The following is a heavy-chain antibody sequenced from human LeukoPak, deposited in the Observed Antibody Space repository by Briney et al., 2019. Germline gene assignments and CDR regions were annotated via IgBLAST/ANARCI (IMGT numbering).Heavy chain of an antibody. V-gene: IGHV3-9*01. CDR1: GFTFDDYA. CDR3: ARRAGAYSHPYDY. D-gene: IGHD4/OR15-4a*01. J-gene: IGHJ4*02. Sequence: GGSLRLSCAASGFTFDDYAMHWVRQAPGKGVEGVSGISWNRGSIDYADSVKGRFTISRDNAKNTLYLQMNSLRAEDTAVYYCARRAGAYSHPYDYWGQGTLVTVSS. CDR2: ISWNRGSI.